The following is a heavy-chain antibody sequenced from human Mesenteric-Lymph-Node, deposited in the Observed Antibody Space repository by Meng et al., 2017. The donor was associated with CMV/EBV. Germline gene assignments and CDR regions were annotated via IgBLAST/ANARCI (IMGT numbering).Heavy chain of an antibody. CDR3: ARDYYDFWSGYPYYFDY. CDR1: GASVISVNFY. CDR2: VFYNGTT. J-gene: IGHJ4*02. D-gene: IGHD3-3*01. Sequence: GSLRLSCTVSGASVISVNFYWIWIRQPPGKRLEWIGFVFYNGTTNYHPSLKSRVTMSVDMSKNQFSLKLSSVTAADTAVYYCARDYYDFWSGYPYYFDYWGQGTLVTVSS. V-gene: IGHV4-61*01.